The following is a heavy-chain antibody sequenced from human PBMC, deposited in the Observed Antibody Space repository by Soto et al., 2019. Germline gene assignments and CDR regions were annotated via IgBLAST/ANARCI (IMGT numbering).Heavy chain of an antibody. CDR3: ARDFQPRIPRIWANYYYYGMDV. D-gene: IGHD3-22*01. Sequence: QVQLVESGGGVVQPGRSLRLSCAASGFTFSSYAMNWVRQAPGKGLEWVAVISYDGSNKYYADSVKGRFTISRDNSKNTLYLQMNSLSAEATTVYYCARDFQPRIPRIWANYYYYGMDVWGQGTTVTVSS. CDR1: GFTFSSYA. CDR2: ISYDGSNK. V-gene: IGHV3-30-3*01. J-gene: IGHJ6*02.